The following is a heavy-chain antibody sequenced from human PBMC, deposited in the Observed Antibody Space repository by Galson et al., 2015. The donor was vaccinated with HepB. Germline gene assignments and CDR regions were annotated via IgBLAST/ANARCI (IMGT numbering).Heavy chain of an antibody. CDR3: ARDAKRSLGNSWRNIFYLDY. V-gene: IGHV3-21*01. CDR1: GFSFSDYN. Sequence: SLRLSCAASGFSFSDYNMNWVRQAPGKGLEWVASISGNGAYIYYADSVKGRFFTSKDNARKSLSLRLSSLRVDDTAVYFCARDAKRSLGNSWRNIFYLDYWGQGTLVTVSS. J-gene: IGHJ4*02. D-gene: IGHD2/OR15-2a*01. CDR2: ISGNGAYI.